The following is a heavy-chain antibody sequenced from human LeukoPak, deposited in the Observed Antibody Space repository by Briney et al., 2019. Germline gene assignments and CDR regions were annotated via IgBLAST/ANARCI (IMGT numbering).Heavy chain of an antibody. CDR3: ASWPVGWYGEDS. V-gene: IGHV3-53*01. CDR1: GLSVSSNF. J-gene: IGHJ4*02. Sequence: GGSLRLSCAATGLSVSSNFMSWVRQAPGRGLEWVSVIYGGGSTYYADSVKGRFTISRDTPKNTLYLQMNSLRVEDTAVYYCASWPVGWYGEDSWGQGTLVTVSS. D-gene: IGHD6-19*01. CDR2: IYGGGST.